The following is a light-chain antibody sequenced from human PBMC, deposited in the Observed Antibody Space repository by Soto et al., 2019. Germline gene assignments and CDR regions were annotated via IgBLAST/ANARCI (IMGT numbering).Light chain of an antibody. V-gene: IGLV2-14*01. CDR3: ASYISPGTLV. CDR2: DVD. Sequence: QSALTQPASVSGSPGQSITISCTGTASDIGASNFVSWYQQYPGNVPKVLIYDVDNRPSGVSNRFSGSKSGNTASLTISGLQAEDEADYYCASYISPGTLVFGGGTKVTVL. J-gene: IGLJ2*01. CDR1: ASDIGASNF.